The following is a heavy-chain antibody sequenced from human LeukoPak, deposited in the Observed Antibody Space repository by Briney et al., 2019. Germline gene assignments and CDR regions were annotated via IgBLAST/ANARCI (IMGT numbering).Heavy chain of an antibody. CDR2: IYYSGST. CDR3: ARTLRYFDWCFDY. J-gene: IGHJ4*02. Sequence: SETLSLTCTVSGGSISSYYWSWIRQPPGKGLEWTGYIYYSGSTNCNPSLKSRVTISVDTSKNQFSLKLSSVTAADTAVYYCARTLRYFDWCFDYWGQGTLVTVSS. V-gene: IGHV4-59*01. CDR1: GGSISSYY. D-gene: IGHD3-9*01.